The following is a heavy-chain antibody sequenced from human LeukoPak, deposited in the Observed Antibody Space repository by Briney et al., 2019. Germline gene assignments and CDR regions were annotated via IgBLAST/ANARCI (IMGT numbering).Heavy chain of an antibody. D-gene: IGHD3-22*01. CDR2: IKSKTDGGTT. CDR3: TTDRGYYYDSSGSLDY. J-gene: IGHJ4*02. V-gene: IGHV3-15*01. CDR1: GFTFSNAW. Sequence: PGRSLRLSCAACGFTFSNAWMSWVRQAPGKGLEWVGRIKSKTDGGTTDYAAPVKGRFTISRDDSKNTLYLQMNSLKTEDTAVYCCTTDRGYYYDSSGSLDYWGQGTLVTVSS.